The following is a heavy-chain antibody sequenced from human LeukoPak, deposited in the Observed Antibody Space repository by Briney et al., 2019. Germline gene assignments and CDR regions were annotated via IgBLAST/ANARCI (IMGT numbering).Heavy chain of an antibody. CDR1: GYTFTSYD. Sequence: ASVKVSCKASGYTFTSYDINWVRQATGQGLEWMGWMNPNSGNTGYAQKFQGRVTMTRNTSISTAYMELSSLRSEDTAVYYCARDLRITMVRGPGFDYWGQGTLVTVSS. CDR3: ARDLRITMVRGPGFDY. D-gene: IGHD3-10*01. J-gene: IGHJ4*02. CDR2: MNPNSGNT. V-gene: IGHV1-8*01.